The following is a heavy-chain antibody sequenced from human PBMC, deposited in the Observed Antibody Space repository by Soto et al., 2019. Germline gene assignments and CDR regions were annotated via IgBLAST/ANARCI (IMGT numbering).Heavy chain of an antibody. CDR2: IYHSGST. CDR3: ASERPDGARLDP. J-gene: IGHJ5*01. CDR1: GGSIGSGDYY. Sequence: PSETPSLTCTASGGSIGSGDYYWGGIRQPPGKGLEWIGYIYHSGSTYYNPSLKSRVTISVDTSKNQFSLKLSSVTAADTAVYYCASERPDGARLDPWGQGTLVTVSS. V-gene: IGHV4-30-4*01. D-gene: IGHD6-6*01.